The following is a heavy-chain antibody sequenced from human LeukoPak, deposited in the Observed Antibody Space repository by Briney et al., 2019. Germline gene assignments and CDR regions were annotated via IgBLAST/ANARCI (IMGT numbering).Heavy chain of an antibody. CDR1: GFTLSDSW. CDR2: MNQGGSAK. D-gene: IGHD3-16*01. Sequence: PGGSLRLSCAASGFTLSDSWMSWVRQALGGGLEWVANMNQGGSAKGYVDSVKGRFTISRDNARNSLYLQMSSLRPEDTAVYYCATYTHWVAGDVWGQGTTVTVSS. V-gene: IGHV3-7*01. J-gene: IGHJ6*02. CDR3: ATYTHWVAGDV.